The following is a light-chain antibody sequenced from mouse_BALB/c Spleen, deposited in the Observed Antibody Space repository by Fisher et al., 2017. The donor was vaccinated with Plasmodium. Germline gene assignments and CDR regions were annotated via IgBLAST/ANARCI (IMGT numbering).Light chain of an antibody. CDR3: QQSNSWPYT. Sequence: DIVLTQTPATLSVTPGDSVSLSCRASQFISDNLHWYQQRSHESPRLLITYASQSLSGIPSRFSGSGSGTSFTLSINSVETDDFGMYFCQQSNSWPYTFGGGTKLEIK. V-gene: IGKV5-43*01. CDR1: QFISDN. CDR2: YAS. J-gene: IGKJ2*01.